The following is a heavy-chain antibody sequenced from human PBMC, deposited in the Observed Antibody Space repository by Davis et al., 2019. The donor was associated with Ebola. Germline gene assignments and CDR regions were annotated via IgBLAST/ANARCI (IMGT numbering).Heavy chain of an antibody. CDR3: ARVYYYERFDP. CDR1: GYTFTGYY. J-gene: IGHJ5*02. D-gene: IGHD3-22*01. Sequence: ASVTVSCKASGYTFTGYYMHWVRQAPGQGLEWMGWISAYNGNTNYAQKLQGRVTMTTDTSTSTAYMELRSLRSDDTAVYYCARVYYYERFDPWGQGTLVTVSS. V-gene: IGHV1-18*04. CDR2: ISAYNGNT.